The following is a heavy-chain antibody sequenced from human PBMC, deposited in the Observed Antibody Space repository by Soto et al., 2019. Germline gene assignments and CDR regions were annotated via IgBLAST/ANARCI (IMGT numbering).Heavy chain of an antibody. V-gene: IGHV5-51*01. CDR1: GYNFTTFW. Sequence: PVEALKIPRNGSGYNFTTFWIGWVRQIPGEGPGWMGIIYPGDSETKHSPDFEGHVPISADRSTNPPYLQWRSLGASDTAMYYCARLGFSVPIYFDSWGLGTLVTRSS. J-gene: IGHJ4*02. D-gene: IGHD2-2*01. CDR2: IYPGDSET. CDR3: ARLGFSVPIYFDS.